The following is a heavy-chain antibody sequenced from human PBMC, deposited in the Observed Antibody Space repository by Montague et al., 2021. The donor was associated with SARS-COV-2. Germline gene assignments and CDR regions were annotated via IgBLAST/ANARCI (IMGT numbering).Heavy chain of an antibody. CDR1: GFTFSTYW. J-gene: IGHJ4*02. D-gene: IGHD3-22*01. CDR2: MKQDGSGK. CDR3: ARDEGSHSIYYYDSSGYYVY. Sequence: SLRLSCAASGFTFSTYWMSWVRQAPGKGLEWVADMKQDGSGKYYADSVKGRFTISRDNTKSLLYLEMNSLRAEDTAVYYCARDEGSHSIYYYDSSGYYVYWGQGTPVTVSS. V-gene: IGHV3-7*03.